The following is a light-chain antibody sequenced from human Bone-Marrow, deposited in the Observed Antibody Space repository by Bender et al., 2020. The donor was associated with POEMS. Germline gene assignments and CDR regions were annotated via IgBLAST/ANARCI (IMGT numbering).Light chain of an antibody. Sequence: QSALTQPPSVSGSPGQSVTISCTGTSSDVGGYTFVSWYQLHPGKAPKLIISDVHQRPSGVPDRFSASKSGNTASLTISGLQAEDEADYYCCSYDGIYTYVFGSGTTVTVL. CDR3: CSYDGIYTYV. CDR1: SSDVGGYTF. V-gene: IGLV2-11*01. J-gene: IGLJ1*01. CDR2: DVH.